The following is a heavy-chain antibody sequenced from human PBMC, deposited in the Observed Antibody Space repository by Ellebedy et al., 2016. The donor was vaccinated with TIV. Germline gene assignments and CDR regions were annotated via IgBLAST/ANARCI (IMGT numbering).Heavy chain of an antibody. D-gene: IGHD6-19*01. J-gene: IGHJ2*01. Sequence: GESLKISCAASGFTFSKYWMHWVRQAPGKGPVWVSRSNSDGSSTSYADSVKGRFTISRDNAKNTLYLQMNSLRAEDTAVYYCARAGSSGWEAYFDLWGRGTLVTVSS. CDR1: GFTFSKYW. CDR2: SNSDGSST. CDR3: ARAGSSGWEAYFDL. V-gene: IGHV3-74*01.